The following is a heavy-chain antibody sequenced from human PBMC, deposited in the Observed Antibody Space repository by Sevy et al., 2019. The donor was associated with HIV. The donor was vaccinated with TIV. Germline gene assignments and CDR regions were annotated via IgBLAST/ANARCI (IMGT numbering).Heavy chain of an antibody. V-gene: IGHV3-23*01. CDR1: GFRFDYYA. CDR2: ISSNGLST. J-gene: IGHJ3*02. D-gene: IGHD3-3*01. Sequence: GGSLRLSCAVSGFRFDYYAMTWVRQAPGKGLEWVSTISSNGLSTYYTDSVKGRFTIFRDNSKNTLYLQMNTLRTEDTAMYYCARDLHSNFFDSFDIWGQGTMVTVSS. CDR3: ARDLHSNFFDSFDI.